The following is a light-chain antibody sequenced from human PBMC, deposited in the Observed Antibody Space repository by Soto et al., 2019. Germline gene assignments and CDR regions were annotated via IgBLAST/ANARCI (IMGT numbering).Light chain of an antibody. J-gene: IGKJ1*01. V-gene: IGKV3-11*01. CDR1: QSVTGY. Sequence: TVLIQSPGTLSLYRGEGATLPCRASQSVTGYLAWYQQRPGQTPSLLIYDASNRATGIPARFSCSGSGTEFDLAIRRRHSEGSAVYFCERHGTAAGTFGQGTKVDIK. CDR2: DAS. CDR3: ERHGTAAGT.